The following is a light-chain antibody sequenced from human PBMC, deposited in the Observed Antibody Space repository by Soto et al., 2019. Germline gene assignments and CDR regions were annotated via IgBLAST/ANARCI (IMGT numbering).Light chain of an antibody. CDR2: EVS. CDR3: SSYKSSTTVV. Sequence: QSVLTQPASVSGSPGQSITISCTGSSSDIGGFDYVSWYQHRPGEDPKLTIYEVSNRPSGVSYRFSGSKSDNTASLTISGLQAEDEGVYYCSSYKSSTTVVFGTGTKLTVL. V-gene: IGLV2-14*01. J-gene: IGLJ1*01. CDR1: SSDIGGFDY.